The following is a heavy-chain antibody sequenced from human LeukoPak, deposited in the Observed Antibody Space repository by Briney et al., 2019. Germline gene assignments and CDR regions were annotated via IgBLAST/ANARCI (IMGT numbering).Heavy chain of an antibody. D-gene: IGHD6-13*01. Sequence: ASVKVSCKASGYTFTGYYMQWVRQAPGQQLEWMGWINPNSGGAKIAQKFQARVTMTRDTSISTAYMELSRLTSDDTAVYYCARGSYWFDAWGQGTLVTVSS. CDR3: ARGSYWFDA. CDR2: INPNSGGA. J-gene: IGHJ5*02. V-gene: IGHV1-2*02. CDR1: GYTFTGYY.